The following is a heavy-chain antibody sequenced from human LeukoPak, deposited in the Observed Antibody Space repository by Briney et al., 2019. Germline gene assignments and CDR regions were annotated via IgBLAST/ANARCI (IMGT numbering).Heavy chain of an antibody. CDR2: ISSSSSYI. D-gene: IGHD6-13*01. V-gene: IGHV3-21*01. CDR3: ARDMYSSSWPNFDY. J-gene: IGHJ4*02. CDR1: GFTFSSYS. Sequence: GGSLRLSCAASGFTFSSYSMNWVRQAPGKGLEWVSSISSSSSYIYYADSVKGRFTISRDNAKNSLYLQMNSLRAEDTAVYYCARDMYSSSWPNFDYWGQGILVTVSS.